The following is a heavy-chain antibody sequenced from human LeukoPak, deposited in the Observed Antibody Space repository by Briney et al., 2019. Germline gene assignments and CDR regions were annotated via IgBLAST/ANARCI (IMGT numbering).Heavy chain of an antibody. J-gene: IGHJ6*03. CDR3: ARSSSWSNYYYYMDV. D-gene: IGHD6-13*01. Sequence: PGGSLRLSCAASGFTVSSNYMSWVRQAPGKGLEWASVIYSGGSTYYADSVKGRFTISRDNSKNTLYLQMNSLRAEDTAVYYCARSSSWSNYYYYMDVWGKGTTVTVSS. CDR1: GFTVSSNY. CDR2: IYSGGST. V-gene: IGHV3-53*01.